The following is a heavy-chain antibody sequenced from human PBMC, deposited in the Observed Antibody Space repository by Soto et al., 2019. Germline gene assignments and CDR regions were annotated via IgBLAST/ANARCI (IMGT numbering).Heavy chain of an antibody. CDR3: AREGYSSGYYYYYGMAV. CDR1: GGSISSGGYY. CDR2: NYYSGIT. Sequence: SETLSLTCTVSGGSISSGGYYWTWIRQHPGKGLEWIGYNYYSGITNYNPSLKSRVTISVDTSKNQFSLKLSSVTAADTAVYYCAREGYSSGYYYYYGMAVWGQGTTVTVSS. J-gene: IGHJ6*02. V-gene: IGHV4-61*08. D-gene: IGHD3-22*01.